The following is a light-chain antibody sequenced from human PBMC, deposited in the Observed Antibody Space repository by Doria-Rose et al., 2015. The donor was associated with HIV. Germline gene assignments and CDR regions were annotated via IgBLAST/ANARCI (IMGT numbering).Light chain of an antibody. CDR1: QSFSSTY. CDR3: HQYGTSWT. CDR2: AGP. J-gene: IGKJ1*01. V-gene: IGKV3-20*01. Sequence: TQSPGTLSLSPGERATLSCRASQSFSSTYLAWYQQTPGQVTSLLIYAGPSRATGIPDSVSASGYGTDFTLTINRLEPEDFALYYCHQYGTSWTFGQGTKVEI.